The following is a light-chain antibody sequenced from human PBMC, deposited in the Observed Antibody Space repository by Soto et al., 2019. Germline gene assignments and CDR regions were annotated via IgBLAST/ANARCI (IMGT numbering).Light chain of an antibody. Sequence: IVLTQSPATLSLSPGERATLSCRASQSVSRYLAWYQQKPGQAPRLLIYGASNRTTGIPARFSGSGSGTDFPLTISSLAPEDFAVYYCQQSDTWRTFGQGTKLEIK. J-gene: IGKJ2*01. V-gene: IGKV3-11*01. CDR1: QSVSRY. CDR2: GAS. CDR3: QQSDTWRT.